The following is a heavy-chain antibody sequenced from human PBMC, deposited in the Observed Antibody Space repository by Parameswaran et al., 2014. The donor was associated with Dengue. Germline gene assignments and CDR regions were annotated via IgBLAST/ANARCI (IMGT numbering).Heavy chain of an antibody. CDR3: ARDPVGYSGYDFYYYGMDV. V-gene: IGHV4-59*01. D-gene: IGHD5-12*01. CDR1: GGSISSYY. J-gene: IGHJ6*02. Sequence: ASETLSLTCTVSGGSISSYYWSWIRQPQEGTGVDWVYLLQWEHQLQPSLKSRVTISVDTSKNQFSLKLSSVTAVDTAVYYCARDPVGYSGYDFYYYGMDVWGQGTTVTVSS. CDR2: LLQWEH.